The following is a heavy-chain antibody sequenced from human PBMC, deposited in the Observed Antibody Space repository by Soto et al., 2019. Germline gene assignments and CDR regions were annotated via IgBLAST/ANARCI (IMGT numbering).Heavy chain of an antibody. J-gene: IGHJ4*02. CDR1: GFTFSSYS. Sequence: LRLSCAASGFTFSSYSMNWVRQAPGKGLECVSYISSSSSNIYYADSVKGRFTISRDNAKNSLYLQMNSLRDEDTAVYYCARDDYYDTSGYLALFDYWGQGTLVTVSS. D-gene: IGHD3-22*01. CDR3: ARDDYYDTSGYLALFDY. CDR2: ISSSSSNI. V-gene: IGHV3-48*02.